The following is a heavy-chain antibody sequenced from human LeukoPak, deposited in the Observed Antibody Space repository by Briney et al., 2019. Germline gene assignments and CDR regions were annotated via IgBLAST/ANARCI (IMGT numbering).Heavy chain of an antibody. CDR3: ARERLRRDAFDI. CDR1: GGSISSYC. Sequence: PSETLSLTCTVSGGSISSYCWSWIRQPPGQGLEWIGYIYYSGSTNYNPSLKSRVTISVGTSKNQFSLKLSSVTAADTAVYYCARERLRRDAFDIWGQGTMVTVSS. V-gene: IGHV4-59*01. J-gene: IGHJ3*02. CDR2: IYYSGST. D-gene: IGHD2-8*01.